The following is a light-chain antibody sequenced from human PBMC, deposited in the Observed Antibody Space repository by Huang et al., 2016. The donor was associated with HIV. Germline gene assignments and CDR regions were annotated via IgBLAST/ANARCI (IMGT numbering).Light chain of an antibody. CDR3: QQYNNWPPYT. CDR1: QSVNSN. CDR2: GAS. J-gene: IGKJ2*01. V-gene: IGKV3-15*01. Sequence: EMVMTQSPDTLSVSPGERATLSCRASQSVNSNLAWYQQKPGQAPRLLIYGASTWATGIPARFSGSGSGTEFTLTISSLQSEDFAVYFCQQYNNWPPYTFGQGTKLEIK.